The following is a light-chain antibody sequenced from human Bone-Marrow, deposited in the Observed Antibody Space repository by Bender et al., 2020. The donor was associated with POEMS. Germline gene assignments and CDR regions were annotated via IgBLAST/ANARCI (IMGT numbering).Light chain of an antibody. CDR3: SSYAGTNNLL. J-gene: IGLJ2*01. CDR1: SNDVGGYKY. V-gene: IGLV2-8*01. CDR2: GVN. Sequence: QSALTQPPSASGSPGQSVTISCTGTSNDVGGYKYVSWYQQHPGKAPKLMISGVNKRPSGVPDRFSGSKSGNTASLTVSGLQAEDEADYYCSSYAGTNNLLFGGGTKLTVL.